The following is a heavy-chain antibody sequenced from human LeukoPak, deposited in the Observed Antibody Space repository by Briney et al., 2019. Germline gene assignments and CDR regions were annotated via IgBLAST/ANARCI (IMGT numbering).Heavy chain of an antibody. CDR3: ARVTANYYDSSGYYYGDY. J-gene: IGHJ4*02. Sequence: PGGSLRLSCAASGFTFSSYWMSWVRQAPGKGLEWVANIKQDGSEKYYVDSVKGRFTISRDNAKNSLYLQMNSLRAEDTAVYYCARVTANYYDSSGYYYGDYWGQGTLVTVSS. V-gene: IGHV3-7*01. CDR2: IKQDGSEK. D-gene: IGHD3-22*01. CDR1: GFTFSSYW.